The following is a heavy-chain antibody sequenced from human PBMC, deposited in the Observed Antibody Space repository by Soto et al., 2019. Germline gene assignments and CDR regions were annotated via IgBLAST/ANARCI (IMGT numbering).Heavy chain of an antibody. CDR3: ARDLARGYYYGMDV. J-gene: IGHJ6*02. V-gene: IGHV4-39*02. Sequence: SETLSLTCTVSGDSVDSVDYYWGWIRQPPGKGLEWIASIHYSGSTYYSPSLKSRATISGDTSKSQFSLTLSSVTAADTAVYYCARDLARGYYYGMDVWGQGTTVTVSS. CDR1: GDSVDSVDYY. CDR2: IHYSGST. D-gene: IGHD6-6*01.